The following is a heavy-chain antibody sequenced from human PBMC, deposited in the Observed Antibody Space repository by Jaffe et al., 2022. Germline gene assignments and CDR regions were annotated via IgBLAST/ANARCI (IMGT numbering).Heavy chain of an antibody. Sequence: EVQLVESGGGLVQPGRSLRLSCTASGFTFGDYAMSWVRQAPGKGLEWVGFIRSKAYGGTTEYAASVKGRFTISRDDSKSIAYLQMNSLKTEDTAVYYCTRDWEDYYDSSGPFYYYYYMDVWGKGTTVTVSS. CDR2: IRSKAYGGTT. D-gene: IGHD3-22*01. J-gene: IGHJ6*03. CDR1: GFTFGDYA. V-gene: IGHV3-49*04. CDR3: TRDWEDYYDSSGPFYYYYYMDV.